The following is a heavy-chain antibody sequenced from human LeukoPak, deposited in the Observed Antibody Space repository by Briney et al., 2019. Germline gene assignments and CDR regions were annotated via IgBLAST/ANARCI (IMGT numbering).Heavy chain of an antibody. Sequence: GGSLRLSCAASGFTFSSYSMNWVRQAPGKGLEWVSSISSSSSYIYYADSVKGRFTISRDNAKNSLYLQMNSLRAEDTAVYYCARDPSYYYDSRGYSPDYWGQGTLVTVSS. CDR3: ARDPSYYYDSRGYSPDY. CDR2: ISSSSSYI. J-gene: IGHJ4*02. CDR1: GFTFSSYS. D-gene: IGHD3-22*01. V-gene: IGHV3-21*01.